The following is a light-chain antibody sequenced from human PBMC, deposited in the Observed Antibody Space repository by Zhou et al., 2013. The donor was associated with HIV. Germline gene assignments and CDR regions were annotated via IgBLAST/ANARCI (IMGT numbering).Light chain of an antibody. J-gene: IGKJ3*01. V-gene: IGKV3-20*01. CDR3: QQYGSSPRVS. CDR2: GAS. CDR1: HTISANY. Sequence: EIVLTQSPGTLSLSPGEGATLSCRASHTISANYLAWYQQKPGQAPKLLIFGASSRATGIPDRFSGSGSGTDFTLTISRLEPEDFAVYYCQQYGSSPRVSFGPGTKVDIK.